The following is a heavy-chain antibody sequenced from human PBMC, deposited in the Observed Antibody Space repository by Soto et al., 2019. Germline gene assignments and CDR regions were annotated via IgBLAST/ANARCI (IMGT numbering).Heavy chain of an antibody. V-gene: IGHV3-23*01. CDR1: GFTFSSYA. Sequence: EVQLLESGGGLVQPGGSLRLSCAASGFTFSSYAMNWVRQAPGKGLEWVSVISGSGDSTYYADSVKGRFTISRDTSKNTLYLQMNSLGAEDMAVYYCARRSSGWYFDYWGQGTLVTVSS. J-gene: IGHJ4*02. D-gene: IGHD6-19*01. CDR3: ARRSSGWYFDY. CDR2: ISGSGDST.